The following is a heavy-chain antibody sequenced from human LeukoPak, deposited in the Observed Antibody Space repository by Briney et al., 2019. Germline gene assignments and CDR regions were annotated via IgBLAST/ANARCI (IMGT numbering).Heavy chain of an antibody. V-gene: IGHV4-39*01. Sequence: PSETLSLTCTVSVGSISSSSYYWGWIRQPPGKGLEWIGSIYYSGSTYYNPSLKSRVTISVDTSKNQFSLKLSSVTAADTAVYYCARRITYYYDSSGYYSGYFDYWGQGTLVTVSS. CDR1: VGSISSSSYY. J-gene: IGHJ4*02. D-gene: IGHD3-22*01. CDR3: ARRITYYYDSSGYYSGYFDY. CDR2: IYYSGST.